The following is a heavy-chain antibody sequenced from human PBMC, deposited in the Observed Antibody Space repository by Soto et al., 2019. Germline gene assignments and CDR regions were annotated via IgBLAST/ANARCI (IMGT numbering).Heavy chain of an antibody. CDR3: AREDGVVGSSSAFDH. D-gene: IGHD1-26*01. Sequence: EVQVVESGGGLVKPGGSLRLSCVFSGFTFSTYTMNWVRQAPGKGLEWVSYINGRSNYVYYADSVKGRYTISRDNAKHSLYLQMNRLRAEDTAIYYCAREDGVVGSSSAFDHWGLGTLVTVSS. V-gene: IGHV3-21*01. J-gene: IGHJ4*02. CDR1: GFTFSTYT. CDR2: INGRSNYV.